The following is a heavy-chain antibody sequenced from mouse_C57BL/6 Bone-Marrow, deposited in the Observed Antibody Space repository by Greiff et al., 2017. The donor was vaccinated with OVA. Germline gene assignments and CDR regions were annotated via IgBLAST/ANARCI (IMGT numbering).Heavy chain of an antibody. D-gene: IGHD2-4*01. CDR2: ISSGSSTI. CDR3: ARPYDYELYFDY. CDR1: GFTFSDYG. Sequence: EVKLMESGGGLVKPGGSLKLSCAVSGFTFSDYGMHWVRQAPEKGLEWVAYISSGSSTIYYADTVKGRFTISRDNAKNTLVLQMTSLRSEDTAMYYCARPYDYELYFDYWGQGTTLTVSS. J-gene: IGHJ2*01. V-gene: IGHV5-17*01.